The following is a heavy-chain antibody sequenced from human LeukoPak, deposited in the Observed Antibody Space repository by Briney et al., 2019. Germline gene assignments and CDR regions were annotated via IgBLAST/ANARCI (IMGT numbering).Heavy chain of an antibody. J-gene: IGHJ4*02. D-gene: IGHD2-15*01. CDR2: ISGSGGST. Sequence: GGSLRLSCAATGFTFSSYAMSWVRQAPGKGLEWVSAISGSGGSTYYADSVKGRFTISRDSSKNTLCLQMNSLRAEDTAVYYCAKDLAVAYYFDYWGQGTLVTVSS. CDR1: GFTFSSYA. CDR3: AKDLAVAYYFDY. V-gene: IGHV3-23*01.